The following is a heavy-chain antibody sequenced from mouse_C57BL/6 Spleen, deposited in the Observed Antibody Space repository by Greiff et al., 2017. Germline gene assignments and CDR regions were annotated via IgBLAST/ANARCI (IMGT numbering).Heavy chain of an antibody. J-gene: IGHJ4*01. D-gene: IGHD2-10*02. Sequence: QVQLQQPGTELVKPGASVKLSCKASGYTFTSYWMHWVKQRPGQGLEWIGNINPSTGGTNYNEKFKSKATLTVDKSSSTAYMQLSSLTSEDSAVYYCARSPPSTPHYYAMDYWGQGTSVTVSS. CDR2: INPSTGGT. CDR3: ARSPPSTPHYYAMDY. CDR1: GYTFTSYW. V-gene: IGHV1-53*01.